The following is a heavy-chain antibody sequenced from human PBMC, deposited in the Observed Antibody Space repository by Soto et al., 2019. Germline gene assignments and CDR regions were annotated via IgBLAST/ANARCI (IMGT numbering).Heavy chain of an antibody. CDR3: ARDRPYPPDY. J-gene: IGHJ4*02. V-gene: IGHV3-74*01. CDR1: DFTFSDSW. CDR2: INSDGSTT. Sequence: GGSLRLSCAVSDFTFSDSWMHWVRQAPGKGLVWVSHINSDGSTTTYADSVKGRFTISRDNAKNTLYLQMNGLRAEDTAVYYCARDRPYPPDYWGQGTLVTVSS.